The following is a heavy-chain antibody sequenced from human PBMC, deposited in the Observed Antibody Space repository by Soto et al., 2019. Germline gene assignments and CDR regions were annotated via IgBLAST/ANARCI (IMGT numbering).Heavy chain of an antibody. V-gene: IGHV3-21*06. CDR3: ARPRGYYSRVSGYYYIEV. CDR2: ISNDNTYI. J-gene: IGHJ6*03. CDR1: GFTFSEYN. D-gene: IGHD3-3*01. Sequence: GGSLRLSCAASGFTFSEYNMNWVRQAPGKGLEWVSSISNDNTYIYYADSVKGRFTISRDNAKNSLYLQINSLRAEDTAVYYCARPRGYYSRVSGYYYIEVWGQGTTVTVSS.